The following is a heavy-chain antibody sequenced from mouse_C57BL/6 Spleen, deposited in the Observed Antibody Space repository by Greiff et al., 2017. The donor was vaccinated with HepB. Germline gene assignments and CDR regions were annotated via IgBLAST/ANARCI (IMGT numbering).Heavy chain of an antibody. D-gene: IGHD2-4*01. CDR3: AKHEGNHDFAWFAY. V-gene: IGHV2-9*01. J-gene: IGHJ3*01. Sequence: VKLQESGPGLVAPSQSLSITCTVSGFSLTSYGVDWVRQPPGKGLEWLGGIWGGGSTNENSALMSRLSISKDNSKRQVFLKMNSLQTDDTAMYYCAKHEGNHDFAWFAYWGQGTLVTVSS. CDR1: GFSLTSYG. CDR2: IWGGGST.